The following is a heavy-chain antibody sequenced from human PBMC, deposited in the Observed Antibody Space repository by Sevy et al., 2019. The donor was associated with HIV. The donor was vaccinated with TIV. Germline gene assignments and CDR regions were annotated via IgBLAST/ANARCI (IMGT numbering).Heavy chain of an antibody. CDR3: ARSGDCGGDCYPSGDLYYFDY. D-gene: IGHD2-21*02. CDR1: GYTFTGYY. Sequence: ASVKVSCKASGYTFTGYYMHWVRQAPGQGLEWMGWINPNSGGTNYAQKFQGRVTMTRDTSISTAYMELSRLRSDDTAVYYCARSGDCGGDCYPSGDLYYFDYGGQGTLVTVSS. V-gene: IGHV1-2*02. CDR2: INPNSGGT. J-gene: IGHJ4*02.